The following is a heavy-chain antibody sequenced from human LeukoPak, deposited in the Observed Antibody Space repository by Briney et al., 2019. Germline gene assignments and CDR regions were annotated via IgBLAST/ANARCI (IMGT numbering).Heavy chain of an antibody. CDR2: ISPYIGNT. V-gene: IGHV1-18*01. CDR3: ARDICASTRCYFGYFDY. J-gene: IGHJ4*02. D-gene: IGHD2-2*01. Sequence: ASVRVSCKASGYTFSSFGITWVRHAPGQGLEWMGWISPYIGNTNYAQRFQGSVTITTDTSTSTAYMELRGLRSDDSAVYFCARDICASTRCYFGYFDYWGQGTLVTVSS. CDR1: GYTFSSFG.